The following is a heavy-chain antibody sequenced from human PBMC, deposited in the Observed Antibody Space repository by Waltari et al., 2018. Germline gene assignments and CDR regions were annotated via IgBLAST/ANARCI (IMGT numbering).Heavy chain of an antibody. V-gene: IGHV7-4-1*02. D-gene: IGHD7-27*01. CDR3: ARWGPGDNFDY. Sequence: QVQLVQSGSELRKPGASVKVSCKASGYTFTRHAMNWVRQAPGQGLEWMGWINTNTGNPTYAQGFTGRFVFSLDTSVTTADLQISSLKAEDTAVYYCARWGPGDNFDYWGQGALVTVSS. J-gene: IGHJ4*02. CDR2: INTNTGNP. CDR1: GYTFTRHA.